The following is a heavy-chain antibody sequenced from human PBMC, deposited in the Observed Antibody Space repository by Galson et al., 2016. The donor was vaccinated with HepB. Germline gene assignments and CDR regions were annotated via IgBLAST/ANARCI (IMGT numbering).Heavy chain of an antibody. Sequence: SLRLSCAASGFTFSHYGMHRVRQAPGKGLEWVAVIWYDRGKEYYTESGKGRFTISRDNSKNTLYLEMNTLRVEDTAVYFCARGSSSRSIYYYYYYTMDVWGQGTTVTVSS. J-gene: IGHJ6*02. CDR1: GFTFSHYG. CDR3: ARGSSSRSIYYYYYYTMDV. D-gene: IGHD6-6*01. V-gene: IGHV3-33*01. CDR2: IWYDRGKE.